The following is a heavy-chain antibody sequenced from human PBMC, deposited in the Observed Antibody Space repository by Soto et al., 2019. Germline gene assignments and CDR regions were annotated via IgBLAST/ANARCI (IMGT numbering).Heavy chain of an antibody. D-gene: IGHD3-10*01. V-gene: IGHV4-59*01. CDR1: GASTAMFY. CDR2: IYYSGST. J-gene: IGHJ5*02. CDR3: ARCRYYYGSPVNWFDP. Sequence: SQSMSPTCPLSGASTAMFYSGCVRPPQGKGLEWIGYIYYSGSTNYNPSLKSRVTISVDTSKNQFYQKLSYVTAADTAVYYCARCRYYYGSPVNWFDPWGQETLVTVS.